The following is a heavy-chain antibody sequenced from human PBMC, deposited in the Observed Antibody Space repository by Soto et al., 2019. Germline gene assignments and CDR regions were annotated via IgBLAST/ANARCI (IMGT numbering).Heavy chain of an antibody. CDR1: GGSFSGYY. CDR3: ARRRGSSWYSPRVFDY. D-gene: IGHD6-13*01. Sequence: QVQLQQWGAGLLKPSETLSLTCAVYGGSFSGYYWSWIRQPPGKGLEWIGEINHSGSTNYDPYIKSRVTISVDTSKNQFALQLSSVTAADTAVYYCARRRGSSWYSPRVFDYWGLGTLVTVSS. J-gene: IGHJ4*02. V-gene: IGHV4-34*01. CDR2: INHSGST.